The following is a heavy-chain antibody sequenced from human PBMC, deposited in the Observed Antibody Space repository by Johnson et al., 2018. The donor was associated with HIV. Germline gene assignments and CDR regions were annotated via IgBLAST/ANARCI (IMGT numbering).Heavy chain of an antibody. D-gene: IGHD6-19*01. V-gene: IGHV3-7*05. CDR2: IKEDGYAR. CDR1: GFTFSNYW. J-gene: IGHJ3*02. CDR3: ARASSGWSLGGAFDI. Sequence: VQLVESGGGLVQPGGSLRLSCAASGFTFSNYWMNWVRRAPGKGLEWVANIKEDGYARYYVDSVRGRFTISRDNANNALYLQMNSLRAEDTAIYYCARASSGWSLGGAFDIWGQGTVVTVSS.